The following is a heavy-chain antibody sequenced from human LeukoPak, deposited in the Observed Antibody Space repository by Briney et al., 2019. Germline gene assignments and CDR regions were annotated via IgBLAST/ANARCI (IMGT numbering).Heavy chain of an antibody. CDR2: INPNSGGT. V-gene: IGHV1-2*02. D-gene: IGHD2-2*01. CDR1: GYTFTSYY. J-gene: IGHJ4*02. Sequence: ASVKVSCKASGYTFTSYYMHWVRQAPGQGLEWMGWINPNSGGTNYAQKFQGRVTMTRDTSISTAYMELGRLRSDDTAVYYCARVSGRSYHFDYWGQGTLVTVSS. CDR3: ARVSGRSYHFDY.